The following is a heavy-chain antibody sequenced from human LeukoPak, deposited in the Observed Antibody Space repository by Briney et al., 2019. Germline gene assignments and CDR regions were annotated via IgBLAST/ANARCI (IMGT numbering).Heavy chain of an antibody. J-gene: IGHJ4*02. Sequence: GGSLRLSCAASGFTFSSYSMNWVRQAPGKGLEWVAFIRYDGSNKYYADSVKGRFTISRDNSKNTLYLQMNSLRAEDTAVYYCAKVESIAASFDYWGQGTLVTVPS. CDR2: IRYDGSNK. CDR1: GFTFSSYS. D-gene: IGHD6-6*01. V-gene: IGHV3-30*02. CDR3: AKVESIAASFDY.